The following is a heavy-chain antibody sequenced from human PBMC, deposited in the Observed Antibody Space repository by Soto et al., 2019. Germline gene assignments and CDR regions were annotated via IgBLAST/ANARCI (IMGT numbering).Heavy chain of an antibody. J-gene: IGHJ6*02. Sequence: SETLSLTCTVSGGSISSSSYYWGWIRQPPGKGLEWIGSIYYSGSTYYNPSLKSRVTMSVDTSRNQFSLKLSSVTAADTAVYYCARRIDCSGGSCYGVYYYYYGMDVWGQGTTVTVSS. CDR2: IYYSGST. D-gene: IGHD2-15*01. CDR3: ARRIDCSGGSCYGVYYYYYGMDV. V-gene: IGHV4-39*01. CDR1: GGSISSSSYY.